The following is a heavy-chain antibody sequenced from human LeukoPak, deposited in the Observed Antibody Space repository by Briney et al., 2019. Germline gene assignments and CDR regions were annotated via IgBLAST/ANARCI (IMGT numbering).Heavy chain of an antibody. CDR3: AKEWDGMRHLHFDF. V-gene: IGHV3-23*01. CDR2: LSQRGGNI. CDR1: GFMFSDYG. Sequence: GGSLRLSCAASGFMFSDYGMSWVRQAPGKGLEWVSTLSQRGGNIYYADSVKGRFAISRDNSKKTVYLQMNSLRAEDTAVYYCAKEWDGMRHLHFDFWGQGTLVTVSS. D-gene: IGHD1-26*01. J-gene: IGHJ4*02.